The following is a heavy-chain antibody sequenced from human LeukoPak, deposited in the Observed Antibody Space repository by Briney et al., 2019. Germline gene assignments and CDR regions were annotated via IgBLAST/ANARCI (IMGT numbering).Heavy chain of an antibody. V-gene: IGHV3-23*01. Sequence: PGGSLRLSCAASGFTFSSYAMSWVRQAPGKGLERVSAISGSGGSTYYADSVKGRFTISRDNSKNTLYLQMNSLRAEDTAVYYCAKDRDPYYYGSGSYWRWFDPWGQGTLVTVSS. CDR3: AKDRDPYYYGSGSYWRWFDP. CDR1: GFTFSSYA. J-gene: IGHJ5*02. D-gene: IGHD3-10*01. CDR2: ISGSGGST.